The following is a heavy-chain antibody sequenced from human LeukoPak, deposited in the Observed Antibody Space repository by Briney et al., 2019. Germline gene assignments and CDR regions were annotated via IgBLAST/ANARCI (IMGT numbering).Heavy chain of an antibody. D-gene: IGHD3-10*01. CDR2: IIPILGIA. V-gene: IGHV1-69*04. CDR3: AETDGSGEDLGFDY. CDR1: GGTFSSYA. J-gene: IGHJ4*02. Sequence: SVKVSCKASGGTFSSYAISWVRQAPGQGLEWMGRIIPILGIANYAQKFQGRVTITADKSTSTAYMELSSLRSEDTAVYYCAETDGSGEDLGFDYWGQGTLVTVSS.